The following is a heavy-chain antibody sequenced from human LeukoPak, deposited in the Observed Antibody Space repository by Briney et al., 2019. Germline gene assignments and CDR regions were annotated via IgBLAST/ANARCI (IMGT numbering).Heavy chain of an antibody. V-gene: IGHV3-7*01. Sequence: QPGGSLRLSCAASGFTFSSYEMNWVRQAPGKGLEWVANINQDGSEKYFVDSVKGRFTISRDNAKNSLYLQMNSLRVEDTAVYYCARVAKYYYGSETYYFFEHWGQGTPVTASS. J-gene: IGHJ4*02. CDR2: INQDGSEK. CDR1: GFTFSSYE. CDR3: ARVAKYYYGSETYYFFEH. D-gene: IGHD3-10*01.